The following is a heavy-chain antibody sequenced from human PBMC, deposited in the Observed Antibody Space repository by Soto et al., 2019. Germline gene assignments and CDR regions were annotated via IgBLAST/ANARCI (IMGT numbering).Heavy chain of an antibody. Sequence: EVQLLESGGGLVQPGGSLRLSCAASGFTFSSYAMNWVRQAPGKGLEWVSTISGSGGSTYYADSVKGRFTISRDISKNTLYLQLNSLRAADTAVYYCAKDHLYYYDSSGYFYFDYWGQGTLVTVSS. V-gene: IGHV3-23*01. CDR2: ISGSGGST. CDR1: GFTFSSYA. CDR3: AKDHLYYYDSSGYFYFDY. J-gene: IGHJ4*02. D-gene: IGHD3-22*01.